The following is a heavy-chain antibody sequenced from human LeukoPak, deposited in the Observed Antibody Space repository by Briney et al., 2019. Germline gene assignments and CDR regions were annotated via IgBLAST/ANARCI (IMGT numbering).Heavy chain of an antibody. CDR3: ARLSEHYYFDASGYYDDDY. CDR2: IDPNIGTT. J-gene: IGHJ4*02. D-gene: IGHD3-22*01. Sequence: ASVKVSCKASGFTFSGYYMHWVRQAPGQGLEWMGWIDPNIGTTKYSQKVQGRVTMTRDTSISEVYMELSRLRADDTAVYYCARLSEHYYFDASGYYDDDYWGQGTPIIVSS. V-gene: IGHV1-2*02. CDR1: GFTFSGYY.